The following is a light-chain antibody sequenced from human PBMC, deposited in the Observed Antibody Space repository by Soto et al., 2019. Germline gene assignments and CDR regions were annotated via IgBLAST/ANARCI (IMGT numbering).Light chain of an antibody. V-gene: IGKV3-11*01. CDR3: QQRSNWPT. Sequence: IVLTQSPATLSLSPWERATLSCRASQSVSSYLAWYQQKPGQAPRLLIYDASNRATGIPARFSGSGSGTDFTLTISRLEPEDFAVYYCQQRSNWPTFGQGTRLEIK. CDR1: QSVSSY. J-gene: IGKJ5*01. CDR2: DAS.